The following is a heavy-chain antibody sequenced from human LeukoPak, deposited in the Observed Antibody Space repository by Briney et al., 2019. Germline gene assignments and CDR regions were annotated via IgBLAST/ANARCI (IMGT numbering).Heavy chain of an antibody. CDR3: ARDVAAAEDAFDI. D-gene: IGHD6-13*01. CDR2: IIPILGIA. J-gene: IGHJ3*02. V-gene: IGHV1-69*04. Sequence: SVTVSCKASGGTFSSYAISWVRQAPGQGLEWMGRIIPILGIANYAQKFQGRVTITADKSTSTAYMELSSLRSEDTAVYYCARDVAAAEDAFDIWGQGTMVTVSS. CDR1: GGTFSSYA.